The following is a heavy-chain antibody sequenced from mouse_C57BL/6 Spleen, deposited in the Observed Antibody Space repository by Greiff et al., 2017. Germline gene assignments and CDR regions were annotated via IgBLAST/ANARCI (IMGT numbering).Heavy chain of an antibody. CDR1: GYTFTSYW. V-gene: IGHV1-55*01. CDR3: ASDYGSSYRFDY. Sequence: QVQLKQPGAELVKPGASVKMSCKASGYTFTSYWITWVKQRPGQGLEWIGDIYPGSGSTNYNEKFKSKATLTVDTSSSTAYMQLSSLTSEDSAVYYVASDYGSSYRFDYWGQGTTLTVSS. D-gene: IGHD1-1*01. J-gene: IGHJ2*01. CDR2: IYPGSGST.